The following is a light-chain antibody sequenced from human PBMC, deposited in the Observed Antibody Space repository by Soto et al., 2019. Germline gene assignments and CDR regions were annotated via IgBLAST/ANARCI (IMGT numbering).Light chain of an antibody. Sequence: DIQMTQSPSSLSASVGDRVTITCRTSQSINTYLNWYQQKPGKAPKLLIYGASSLQSGVPLRFSGSGSGTDCPLTITTLQPEDFGTYYCQESYSFLWGTCGQGTKVEIK. J-gene: IGKJ1*01. V-gene: IGKV1-39*01. CDR2: GAS. CDR3: QESYSFLWGT. CDR1: QSINTY.